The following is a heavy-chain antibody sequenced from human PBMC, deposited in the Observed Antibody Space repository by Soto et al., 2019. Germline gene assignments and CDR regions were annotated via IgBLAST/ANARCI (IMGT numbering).Heavy chain of an antibody. CDR2: ISNDGSEK. CDR1: GFTFSRYG. Sequence: QVQLVESGGGVVQSGRSLRLSCAASGFTFSRYGMHWVRQAPGKGLEWVAVISNDGSEKYYGDFLKGRFTISRDNSKKTLYLQMNSLRAEDTAVYYCAKVSSDRGYYFFAMDVWGRGITITVSS. V-gene: IGHV3-30*18. CDR3: AKVSSDRGYYFFAMDV. J-gene: IGHJ6*02. D-gene: IGHD3-10*01.